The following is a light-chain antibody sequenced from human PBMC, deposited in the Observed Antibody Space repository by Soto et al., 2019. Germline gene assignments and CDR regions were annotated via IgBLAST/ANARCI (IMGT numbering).Light chain of an antibody. CDR1: SSDVGSYNL. J-gene: IGLJ1*01. CDR2: EGS. Sequence: ALTQPASVSGSPGQSITISCTGTSSDVGSYNLVSWYQQHPGKASKLMIYEGSKRPSGVSNRFSGSKSGNTASLTISGLQAEDEADYYCCSYAGSSTPYVVGTGTKVTVL. CDR3: CSYAGSSTPYV. V-gene: IGLV2-23*01.